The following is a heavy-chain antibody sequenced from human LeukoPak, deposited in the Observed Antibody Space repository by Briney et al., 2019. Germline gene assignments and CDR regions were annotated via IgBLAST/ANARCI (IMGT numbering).Heavy chain of an antibody. V-gene: IGHV4-30-4*01. Sequence: SETLSLTCTVSGGSISSGDYYWSWIRQPPRKGLEWIGYIYYSGITYSNPSLKSRVTISVDTSKNQFSLKLSSVTAADTAVYYCARGCGGGSCYGSFDYWGQGTLVTVSS. D-gene: IGHD2-15*01. CDR2: IYYSGIT. J-gene: IGHJ4*02. CDR3: ARGCGGGSCYGSFDY. CDR1: GGSISSGDYY.